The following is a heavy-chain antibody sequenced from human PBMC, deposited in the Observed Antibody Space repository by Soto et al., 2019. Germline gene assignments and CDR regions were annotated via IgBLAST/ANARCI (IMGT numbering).Heavy chain of an antibody. V-gene: IGHV3-21*01. CDR2: ISSSSSYI. CDR3: ARESSGSVGPTFDY. D-gene: IGHD6-19*01. CDR1: GFTFSSYS. J-gene: IGHJ4*02. Sequence: EVQLVESGGGLVKPGGSLRLSCAASGFTFSSYSMNWVRQAPGKGLEWVSSISSSSSYIYYADSVKGRFTISRDNSKNSLYLQMNSLRAEDTAVYYCARESSGSVGPTFDYWGQGTLVTVSS.